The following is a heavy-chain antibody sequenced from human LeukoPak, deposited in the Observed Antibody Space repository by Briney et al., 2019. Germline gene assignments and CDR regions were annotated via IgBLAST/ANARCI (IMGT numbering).Heavy chain of an antibody. CDR3: AREGSEDSSGYFFDY. D-gene: IGHD3-22*01. CDR2: INPSGGST. V-gene: IGHV1-46*01. J-gene: IGHJ4*02. Sequence: ASVMVSCKASGYTFTSYYMHWVRQAPGQGLEWMGIINPSGGSTSYAQKFQGRVTMTRDTSTSTAYMELSSLRSEDTAVYYCAREGSEDSSGYFFDYWGQGTLVTVSS. CDR1: GYTFTSYY.